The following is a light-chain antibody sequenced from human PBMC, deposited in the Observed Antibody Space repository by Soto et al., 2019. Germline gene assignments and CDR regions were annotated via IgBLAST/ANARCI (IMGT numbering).Light chain of an antibody. J-gene: IGLJ3*02. CDR3: QTWGTGIRV. Sequence: QSVLTQSPSASASLGASVKFTCTLSSGHSSYAIAWHQQQPEKGPRYLMKVNSDGSHNKGDGIPDRFSGSSSGAERYLTISSLQSEDEADYYCQTWGTGIRVFGGGTKLTVL. CDR2: VNSDGSH. V-gene: IGLV4-69*01. CDR1: SGHSSYA.